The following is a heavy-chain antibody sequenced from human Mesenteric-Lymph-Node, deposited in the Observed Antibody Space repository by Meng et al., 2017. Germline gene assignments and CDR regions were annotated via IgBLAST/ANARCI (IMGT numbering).Heavy chain of an antibody. D-gene: IGHD5-18*01. V-gene: IGHV4-30-4*08. CDR3: ARVGWRQWSFDL. Sequence: QVQLQEWGPGLVMPSETLPLTCTFSGGSVSSGSYYWSWIRQPPGKGLELIGHIYYSGSTSYNPSLKSRVTISVDTSNNQFSLKLSSVTAADTAVYYCARVGWRQWSFDLWGRGTLVTVSS. J-gene: IGHJ2*01. CDR1: GGSVSSGSYY. CDR2: IYYSGST.